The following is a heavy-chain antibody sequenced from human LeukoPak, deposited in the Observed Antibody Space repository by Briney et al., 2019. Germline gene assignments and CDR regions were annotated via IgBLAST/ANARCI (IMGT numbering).Heavy chain of an antibody. D-gene: IGHD1-26*01. Sequence: GGSLRLSCAASGFTFSSYWMSWVRQAPGKGLEWVANIKQDGSEKYYVDSVKGRFTISRDNAKNSLYLQMNSLRAEDTAVYYCARDRSNNYSGSYPRGGYWGQGTLVTVSS. CDR1: GFTFSSYW. V-gene: IGHV3-7*01. CDR2: IKQDGSEK. J-gene: IGHJ4*02. CDR3: ARDRSNNYSGSYPRGGY.